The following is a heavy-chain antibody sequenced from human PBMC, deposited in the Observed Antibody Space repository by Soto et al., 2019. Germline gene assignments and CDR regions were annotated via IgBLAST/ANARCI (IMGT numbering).Heavy chain of an antibody. D-gene: IGHD2-2*01. J-gene: IGHJ6*02. CDR1: GFTFSSYG. V-gene: IGHV3-33*01. CDR2: IWYDGSNK. Sequence: QVQLVESGGGVVQPGRSLRLSCAASGFTFSSYGMHWVRQAPGKGLEWVAVIWYDGSNKYYADSVKGRFTISRDNSKNTPYLQMNSLRAEDTAVYYCAREADYIVVVPAAILDVWGQGTTVTVSS. CDR3: AREADYIVVVPAAILDV.